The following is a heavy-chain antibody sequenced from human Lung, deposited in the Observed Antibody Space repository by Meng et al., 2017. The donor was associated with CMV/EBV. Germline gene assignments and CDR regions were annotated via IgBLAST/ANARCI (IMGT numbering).Heavy chain of an antibody. V-gene: IGHV3-74*01. J-gene: IGHJ4*01. CDR1: GFTLRSYW. CDR2: IDNDDGRST. Sequence: VALVESGGGLIQPGGSLRLSCAGSGFTLRSYWMHWVRQAPGKGLEWVSRIDNDDGRSTSYADSVKGRFTISRDSAKNTLYLQMNSLRVEDTAVYYCARGLQESLGWEMGYWGLGTLVTVSS. CDR3: ARGLQESLGWEMGY. D-gene: IGHD1-26*01.